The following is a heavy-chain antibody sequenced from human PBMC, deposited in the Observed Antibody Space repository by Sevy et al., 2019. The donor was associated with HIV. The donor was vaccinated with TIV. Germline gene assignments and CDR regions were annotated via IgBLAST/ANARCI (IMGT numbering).Heavy chain of an antibody. Sequence: SETLSLTCTVSGDSINTYYWSWIRQPPGKGLEWSGYVSHSGNTNYTPSLKSRVSMSVDTSTNQFSLKVKSVTAADTAVYYCARLRWDLVVVPGATPGCYFDSWGQGTLVTVSS. CDR1: GDSINTYY. V-gene: IGHV4-59*08. J-gene: IGHJ4*02. D-gene: IGHD2-2*02. CDR3: ARLRWDLVVVPGATPGCYFDS. CDR2: VSHSGNT.